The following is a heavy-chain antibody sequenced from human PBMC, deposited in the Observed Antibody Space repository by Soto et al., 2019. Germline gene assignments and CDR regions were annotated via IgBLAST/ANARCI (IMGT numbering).Heavy chain of an antibody. Sequence: ASVKVSCKASGGTFSSYTISWVRQAPGQGLEWMGRIIPILGIANYAQKFQGRVTITADKSTSTAYMELSSLRSEDTAVYYCARDVYCSSTSCFSWFDPWGQGTLVTVSS. CDR1: GGTFSSYT. D-gene: IGHD2-2*01. J-gene: IGHJ5*02. CDR2: IIPILGIA. V-gene: IGHV1-69*04. CDR3: ARDVYCSSTSCFSWFDP.